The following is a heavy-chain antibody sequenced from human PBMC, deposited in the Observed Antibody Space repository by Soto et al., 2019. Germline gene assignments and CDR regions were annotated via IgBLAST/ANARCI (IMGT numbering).Heavy chain of an antibody. V-gene: IGHV1-18*01. CDR2: ISGYNGNT. Sequence: ASVKVSCKASGYTFIIYGIGWVRQAPGEGLEWMGWISGYNGNTHYAQKFQGRVTMTTDTSTSTAYMELRSLRSEDTAVYSCAPGAYGAPTDYWGRGTLVTVSS. J-gene: IGHJ4*02. CDR3: APGAYGAPTDY. CDR1: GYTFIIYG. D-gene: IGHD5-12*01.